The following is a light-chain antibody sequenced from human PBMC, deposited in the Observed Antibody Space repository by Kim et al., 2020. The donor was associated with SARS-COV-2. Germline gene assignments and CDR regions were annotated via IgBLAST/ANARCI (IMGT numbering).Light chain of an antibody. CDR2: AAS. V-gene: IGKV1-16*02. J-gene: IGKJ4*01. CDR1: QDINNY. Sequence: SASGGDRVTITCRASQDINNYLVWFQQKPGQAPKSLIYAASSVQSGVPSKFSGSGSGTDFTLTITSLQPEDFASYYCQQYKSYPFTFGGGTKLEI. CDR3: QQYKSYPFT.